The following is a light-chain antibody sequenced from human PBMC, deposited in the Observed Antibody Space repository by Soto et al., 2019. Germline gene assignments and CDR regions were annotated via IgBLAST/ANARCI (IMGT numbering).Light chain of an antibody. V-gene: IGKV1-39*01. Sequence: DIQMTQSPSSLSASVGDRVTITCRASQSISSCLNWYQQKPGKAPKLLIYAASSLQSGVPSRFSGSGSGTDFTLPISILQPEDFATYYCQQSYSTPRTFCPGTKVDIK. CDR1: QSISSC. CDR2: AAS. J-gene: IGKJ3*01. CDR3: QQSYSTPRT.